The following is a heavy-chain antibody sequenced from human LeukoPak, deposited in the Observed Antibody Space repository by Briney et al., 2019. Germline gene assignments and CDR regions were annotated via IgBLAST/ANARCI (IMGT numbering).Heavy chain of an antibody. V-gene: IGHV3-9*01. Sequence: GGSLRLSCAASGFTFNAYSMNWVRQAPGKGLEWVSGISWNSGSIGYADSVKGRFTISRDNAKNSLYLQMNSLRAEDTALYYCSRVYYYDSSGYYDAFDIWGQGTMVTVSS. CDR2: ISWNSGSI. CDR3: SRVYYYDSSGYYDAFDI. CDR1: GFTFNAYS. J-gene: IGHJ3*02. D-gene: IGHD3-22*01.